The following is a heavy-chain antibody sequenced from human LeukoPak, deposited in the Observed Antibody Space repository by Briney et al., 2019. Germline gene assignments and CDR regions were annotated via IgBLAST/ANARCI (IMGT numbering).Heavy chain of an antibody. V-gene: IGHV1-8*01. Sequence: GASVKVSCKASGYTFTSYDINWVRQATGQGLERMGWMNPNSGNTGYAQKFQGRVTMTRNTSISTAYMELSSLRSEDTAVYYCARGRGITIFGVVIIGQNWFDPWGQGTLVTVSS. CDR1: GYTFTSYD. D-gene: IGHD3-3*01. J-gene: IGHJ5*02. CDR3: ARGRGITIFGVVIIGQNWFDP. CDR2: MNPNSGNT.